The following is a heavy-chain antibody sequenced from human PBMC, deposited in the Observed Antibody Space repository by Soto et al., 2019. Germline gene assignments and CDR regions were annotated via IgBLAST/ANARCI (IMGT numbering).Heavy chain of an antibody. J-gene: IGHJ4*02. CDR2: IRAHNGNT. Sequence: QVHLVQSGAEVKKPGASVKFSGKGSGYAFTTYGITWVRQAPGQGREWMGWIRAHNGNTNYAQKLQGRVTVTRETPTSTAYMELRSLRSDDTAVYYCARGRYVDDWGQGALVTVAS. CDR1: GYAFTTYG. D-gene: IGHD1-1*01. CDR3: ARGRYVDD. V-gene: IGHV1-18*01.